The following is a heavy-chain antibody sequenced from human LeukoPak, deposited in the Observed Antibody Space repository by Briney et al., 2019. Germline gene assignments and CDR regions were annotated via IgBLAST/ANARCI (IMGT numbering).Heavy chain of an antibody. J-gene: IGHJ4*02. CDR3: AKKLALYYNTWQPFDS. D-gene: IGHD3-16*02. Sequence: GGSLRLSCAASGFTFSSYAMSWVRQAPGKGLEWVSTITGYGGGTYYADSVKGRFTISRDNSRNTLYLQMSSLRAEDMAVYYFAKKLALYYNTWQPFDSWGQGALVTVSS. V-gene: IGHV3-23*01. CDR1: GFTFSSYA. CDR2: ITGYGGGT.